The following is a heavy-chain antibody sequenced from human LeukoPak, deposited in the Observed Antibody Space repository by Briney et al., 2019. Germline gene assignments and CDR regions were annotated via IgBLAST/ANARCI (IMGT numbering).Heavy chain of an antibody. CDR3: ARRFRIAVAGDIDY. V-gene: IGHV4-34*01. J-gene: IGHJ4*02. CDR1: GGSFSGYY. D-gene: IGHD6-19*01. Sequence: PSETLSLTCAVYGGSFSGYYWSWIRQPPGKGLEWIGEINHSGSTNYNPSLKSRVTISVDTSKNQFSLKLSSVTAADTAVYYCARRFRIAVAGDIDYWGQGTLVTVSS. CDR2: INHSGST.